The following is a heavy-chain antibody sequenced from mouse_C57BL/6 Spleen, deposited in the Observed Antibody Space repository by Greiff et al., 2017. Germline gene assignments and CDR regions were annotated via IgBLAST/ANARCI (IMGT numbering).Heavy chain of an antibody. CDR3: AYGNYHAWFAY. D-gene: IGHD2-1*01. CDR1: GYTFTSYW. CDR2: IHPNSGST. V-gene: IGHV1-64*01. J-gene: IGHJ3*01. Sequence: QVHVKQPGAELVKPGASVKLSCKASGYTFTSYWMHWVKQRPGQGLEWIGMIHPNSGSTNYNEKFKSKATLTVDKSSSTAYMQLSSLTSEDSAVYYCAYGNYHAWFAYWGQGTLVTVSA.